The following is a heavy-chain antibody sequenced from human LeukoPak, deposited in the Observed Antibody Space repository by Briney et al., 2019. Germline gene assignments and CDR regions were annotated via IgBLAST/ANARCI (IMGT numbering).Heavy chain of an antibody. Sequence: SETPSLTCIVSGGSINSSSYYWGWIRQPPGKGLEWIGSVYHGGTTYYNPSLESRVTISVDTSKNLFSVKLSSVTAADTAIYYCASPGGPAAGKFVYWGQGTLVTVSS. CDR2: VYHGGTT. CDR1: GGSINSSSYY. CDR3: ASPGGPAAGKFVY. V-gene: IGHV4-39*01. J-gene: IGHJ4*02. D-gene: IGHD6-13*01.